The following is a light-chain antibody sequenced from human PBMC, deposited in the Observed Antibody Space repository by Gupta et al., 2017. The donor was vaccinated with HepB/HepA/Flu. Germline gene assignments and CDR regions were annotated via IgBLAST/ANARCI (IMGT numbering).Light chain of an antibody. CDR1: QSITTY. CDR2: AAS. Sequence: DIQMTQSPSSLSASVGDIVTITCRASQSITTYLNWYQQKPGKAPEVLIYAASSLQSGVPSRFSGSGSGTDFTLTISSLQREDFAAYYCQQSYSTPLTFGGGTKVEIK. CDR3: QQSYSTPLT. J-gene: IGKJ4*01. V-gene: IGKV1-39*01.